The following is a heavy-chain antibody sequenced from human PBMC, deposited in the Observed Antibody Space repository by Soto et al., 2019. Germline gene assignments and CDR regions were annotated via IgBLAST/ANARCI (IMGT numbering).Heavy chain of an antibody. CDR3: ARDQALSIFGVVIRSIMDV. V-gene: IGHV1-18*01. Sequence: GASVKVSCKASGYTFTSYGISWVRQAPGQGLEWMGWISAYNGNTNYAQKLQGRVTMTTDTSTSTAYMELRSLRSDDTAVYYCARDQALSIFGVVIRSIMDVCGQGTSVPVSS. J-gene: IGHJ6*02. CDR2: ISAYNGNT. D-gene: IGHD3-3*01. CDR1: GYTFTSYG.